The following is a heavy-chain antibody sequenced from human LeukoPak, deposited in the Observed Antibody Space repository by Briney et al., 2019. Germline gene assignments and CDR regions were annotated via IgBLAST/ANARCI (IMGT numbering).Heavy chain of an antibody. Sequence: GGSLRLSCAASGFTFTNYWMSWVRQAPGKGLELVANIKQDRSEKYYVDSVKGRFTISRDNAKNSLYLQMNSLRAEDTAIYYCARDGGDKTAYFGDQFDYWGQGTLVTVSS. J-gene: IGHJ4*02. CDR2: IKQDRSEK. D-gene: IGHD3-9*01. CDR3: ARDGGDKTAYFGDQFDY. CDR1: GFTFTNYW. V-gene: IGHV3-7*01.